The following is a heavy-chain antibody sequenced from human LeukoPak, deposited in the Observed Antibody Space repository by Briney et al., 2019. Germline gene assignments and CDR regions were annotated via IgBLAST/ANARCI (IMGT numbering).Heavy chain of an antibody. CDR3: ASETRYSSSWSY. Sequence: SETLSLTCAVYGGSFSGYYWSWIRQPPGKGLEWIGEINHSGSTNYNPSLKSRVTISVDTSKNQFSLKLSSVTAAGTAVYYCASETRYSSSWSYWGQGTLVTVSS. V-gene: IGHV4-34*01. D-gene: IGHD6-13*01. CDR1: GGSFSGYY. CDR2: INHSGST. J-gene: IGHJ4*02.